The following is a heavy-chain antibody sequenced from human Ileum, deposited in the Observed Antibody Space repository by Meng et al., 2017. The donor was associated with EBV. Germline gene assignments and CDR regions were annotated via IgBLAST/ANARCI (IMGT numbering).Heavy chain of an antibody. CDR2: IYYSGST. J-gene: IGHJ4*02. CDR3: ARGYGSGRDYFDY. D-gene: IGHD3-10*01. Sequence: QGQLRESGPGLVKPSGTLSLTCAVSGGAISSINWWHWVRQPPGKGLEWIGEIYYSGSTIYNPSLKSRVTISVDKSKNLFSLKLSSVTAADTAVYYCARGYGSGRDYFDYWGQGTLVTVSS. CDR1: GGAISSINW. V-gene: IGHV4-4*02.